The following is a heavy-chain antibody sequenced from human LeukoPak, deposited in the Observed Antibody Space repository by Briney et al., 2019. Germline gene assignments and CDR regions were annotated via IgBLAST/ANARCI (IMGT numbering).Heavy chain of an antibody. CDR2: IRNKAYGGTT. CDR1: GFTFGDYA. V-gene: IGHV3-49*04. Sequence: GRSLRLSCTASGFTFGDYAMSWVRQAPGKGLEWVGFIRNKAYGGTTEYAASVKGRFSISRDDSKSIAYLQMNSLKTEDTAVYYCTRGSVWGSYRPDYWGQGTLVTVPS. D-gene: IGHD3-16*02. J-gene: IGHJ4*02. CDR3: TRGSVWGSYRPDY.